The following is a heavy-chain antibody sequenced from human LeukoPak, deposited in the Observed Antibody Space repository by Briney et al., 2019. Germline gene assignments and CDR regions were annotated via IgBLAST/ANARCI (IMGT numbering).Heavy chain of an antibody. J-gene: IGHJ4*02. V-gene: IGHV4-4*02. CDR3: ARKGLRSGYVPLDY. CDR1: GDSISSNSW. Sequence: SETLSLTCAVSGDSISSNSWWSWVRLPPGKGLEWIGEIYHSGSTNYNPSLKSRVTISVDKSKNQFSLRLRSVTAADTAVYYCARKGLRSGYVPLDYWGQGTLVTVSS. CDR2: IYHSGST. D-gene: IGHD3-3*01.